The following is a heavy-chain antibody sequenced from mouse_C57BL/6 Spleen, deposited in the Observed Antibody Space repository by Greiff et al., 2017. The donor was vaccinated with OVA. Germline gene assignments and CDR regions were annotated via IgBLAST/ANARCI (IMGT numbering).Heavy chain of an antibody. CDR3: ARRRDDGGWFAY. D-gene: IGHD2-12*01. Sequence: QVQLQQSGAELVRPGSSVKLSCKASGYTFTSYWMHWVKQRPIQGLEWIGNIDPSDSETHYNQKFKDKATLTVDKSSSTAYMQLSSLTSEDSAVYYCARRRDDGGWFAYWGQGTLVTVSA. V-gene: IGHV1-52*01. CDR2: IDPSDSET. J-gene: IGHJ3*01. CDR1: GYTFTSYW.